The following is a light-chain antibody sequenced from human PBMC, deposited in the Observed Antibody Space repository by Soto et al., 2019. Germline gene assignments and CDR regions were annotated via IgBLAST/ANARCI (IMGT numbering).Light chain of an antibody. J-gene: IGKJ1*01. CDR3: QLYAISPKT. Sequence: EIVLTQSPGTLSLSPGERATFSCRASQSVSSSFLTWYQHRPGRPPRPLIYGTSTRVTGIPDRFSGSGSGTDFTLTISRLEPEDFAVYFCQLYAISPKTFGQGTKVDIK. CDR1: QSVSSSF. V-gene: IGKV3-20*01. CDR2: GTS.